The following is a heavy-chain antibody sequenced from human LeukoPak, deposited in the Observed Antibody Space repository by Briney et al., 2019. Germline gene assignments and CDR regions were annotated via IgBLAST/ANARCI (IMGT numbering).Heavy chain of an antibody. D-gene: IGHD6-13*01. J-gene: IGHJ6*02. Sequence: SGGSLRLSCAASGFTFSSYGMHWVRQAPGKGLEWVAVIWYDGSNKYYADFVKGRFTISRDNSKNTLYLQMNSLRAEDTAVCYCAREGYGFLAAAGTFYYYGMDVWGQGTTVTVSS. CDR2: IWYDGSNK. CDR1: GFTFSSYG. V-gene: IGHV3-33*01. CDR3: AREGYGFLAAAGTFYYYGMDV.